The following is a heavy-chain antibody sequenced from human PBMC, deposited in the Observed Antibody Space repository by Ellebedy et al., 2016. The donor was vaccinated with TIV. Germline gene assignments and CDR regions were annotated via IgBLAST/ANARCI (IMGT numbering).Heavy chain of an antibody. CDR1: GFTFSSYS. D-gene: IGHD3-22*01. J-gene: IGHJ4*02. V-gene: IGHV3-21*01. CDR3: ARAPTYYYDSRTQHLLDY. Sequence: GESLKISCAASGFTFSSYSMNWVRQAPGKGLEWVSSISSSSSYIYYADSVKGRFTISRDNAKNSLYLQMNSLRAEDTAVYYCARAPTYYYDSRTQHLLDYWGQGTLVTVSS. CDR2: ISSSSSYI.